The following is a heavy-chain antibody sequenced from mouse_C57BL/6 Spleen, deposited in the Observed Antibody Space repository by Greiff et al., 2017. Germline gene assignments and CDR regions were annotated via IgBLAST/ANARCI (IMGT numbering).Heavy chain of an antibody. J-gene: IGHJ1*03. CDR1: GFTFSDYY. Sequence: EVKLVESEGGLVQPGSSMKLSCTASGFTFSDYYMAWVRQVPEKGLEWVANINYDGSSTYYLDSLKSRFIISRDNAKNILYLQMSSLKSEDTATYYCARDLLGPYFDVWGTGTTVTVSS. D-gene: IGHD4-1*01. CDR3: ARDLLGPYFDV. CDR2: INYDGSST. V-gene: IGHV5-16*01.